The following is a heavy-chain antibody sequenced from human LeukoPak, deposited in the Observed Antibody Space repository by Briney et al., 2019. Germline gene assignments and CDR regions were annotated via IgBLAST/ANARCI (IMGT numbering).Heavy chain of an antibody. CDR1: GYSFTNYW. CDR2: IYPGDSDA. CDR3: AKGDSGSSSQDWFDP. D-gene: IGHD1-26*01. V-gene: IGHV5-51*01. Sequence: GESLKISCKGSGYSFTNYWIGWVRQMPGKGLKWMGIIYPGDSDARYSPSFQGQVTISADKSISTAYLQWSSLKASDTAMYYCAKGDSGSSSQDWFDPWGQGTLVTVSA. J-gene: IGHJ5*02.